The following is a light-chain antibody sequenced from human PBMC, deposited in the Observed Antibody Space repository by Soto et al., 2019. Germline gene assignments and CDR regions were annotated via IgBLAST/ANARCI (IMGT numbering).Light chain of an antibody. Sequence: EIVLTQSPGTLSLSPGERATLSCMASQSVSSSYLAWYQQKPGQAPRLLIYGASSRATGIPDRFSGSGSGTDFTLNISRLEPEDFAVYYCQQYGSSLFTFGPGTKVDIK. J-gene: IGKJ3*01. CDR1: QSVSSSY. V-gene: IGKV3-20*01. CDR2: GAS. CDR3: QQYGSSLFT.